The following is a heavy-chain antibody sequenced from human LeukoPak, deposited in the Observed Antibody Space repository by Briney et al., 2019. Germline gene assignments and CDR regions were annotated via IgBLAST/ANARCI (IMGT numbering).Heavy chain of an antibody. Sequence: SVKVSCTASGGTFSSYAISWVRQAPGQGGEWRGRIFPFLGIANSAQTFQGRAAITAEKSTSTAYMALSSLRSENTARYYFAIGGGEMATSFGAYYFDYWGQGTLVTVSS. V-gene: IGHV1-69*10. CDR3: AIGGGEMATSFGAYYFDY. CDR1: GGTFSSYA. CDR2: IFPFLGIA. J-gene: IGHJ4*02. D-gene: IGHD5-24*01.